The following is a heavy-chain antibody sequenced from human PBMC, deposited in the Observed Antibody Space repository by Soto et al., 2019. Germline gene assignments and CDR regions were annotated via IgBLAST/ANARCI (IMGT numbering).Heavy chain of an antibody. D-gene: IGHD1-26*01. Sequence: XGSLRLSCAASGFTFSNYGMHWVRQAPGKGLEWVAIIWHDGNNKYYADSVRGRFIISRDNPKNRLYLQMNSLRAEDTAVYYCASDLVGASDSYGLDVWGQGTPVTVSS. CDR1: GFTFSNYG. CDR3: ASDLVGASDSYGLDV. V-gene: IGHV3-33*01. J-gene: IGHJ6*02. CDR2: IWHDGNNK.